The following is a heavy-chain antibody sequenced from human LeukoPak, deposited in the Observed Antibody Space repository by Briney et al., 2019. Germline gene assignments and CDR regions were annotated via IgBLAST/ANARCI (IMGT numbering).Heavy chain of an antibody. CDR2: ISGKRTVI. CDR3: AKRPREGWYFDL. V-gene: IGHV3-9*01. D-gene: IGHD5-24*01. CDR1: GFTFDDYA. J-gene: IGHJ2*01. Sequence: GGSLRLSCAASGFTFDDYAMHWVRQIPGKGLEWVSGISGKRTVIIYADSVKGRFTISRDNANNFLYLQMNGLTTEDTALYYCAKRPREGWYFDLWGRGTLVTVSS.